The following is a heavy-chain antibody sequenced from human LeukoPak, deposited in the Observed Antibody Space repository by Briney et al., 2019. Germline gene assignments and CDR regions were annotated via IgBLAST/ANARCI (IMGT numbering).Heavy chain of an antibody. Sequence: SETLSLTCAVYGGSFSGYYWSWIRQPPGKGLEWIGEINHRGSTNYNPSLKSRVTISEDTSKNQFSLKLSSVTAADTAVYYGARRDSSGYYYAVFDYWGQGTLVTVSS. CDR2: INHRGST. CDR3: ARRDSSGYYYAVFDY. CDR1: GGSFSGYY. D-gene: IGHD3-22*01. J-gene: IGHJ4*02. V-gene: IGHV4-34*01.